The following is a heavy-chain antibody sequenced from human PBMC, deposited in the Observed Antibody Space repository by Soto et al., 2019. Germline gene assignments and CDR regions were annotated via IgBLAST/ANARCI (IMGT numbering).Heavy chain of an antibody. V-gene: IGHV4-38-2*01. CDR3: ARSSTHYYDSSGYYSY. J-gene: IGHJ4*02. D-gene: IGHD3-22*01. CDR2: IYHSGST. CDR1: GYSISSGYY. Sequence: SETLSLTCAVSGYSISSGYYWGWIRQPPGKGLEWIGSIYHSGSTYYNPSLKSRVIISVDTSKNQFSLKLSSVTAADTAVYYCARSSTHYYDSSGYYSYWGQGTLVTVSS.